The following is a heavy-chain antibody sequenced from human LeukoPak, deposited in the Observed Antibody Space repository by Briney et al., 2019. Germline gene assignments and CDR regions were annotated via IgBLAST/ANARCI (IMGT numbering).Heavy chain of an antibody. Sequence: GGSLRLSCAASGFTFDDYTMHWVRQAPGKGLEWVSLISWDGGSTYYADSVKGRFTISRDNSKNSLYLQMNSLRAEDTAVYYCAKDRGATTVGFYYMDVWGKGTTVTVSS. D-gene: IGHD1-26*01. CDR3: AKDRGATTVGFYYMDV. CDR2: ISWDGGST. CDR1: GFTFDDYT. V-gene: IGHV3-43*01. J-gene: IGHJ6*03.